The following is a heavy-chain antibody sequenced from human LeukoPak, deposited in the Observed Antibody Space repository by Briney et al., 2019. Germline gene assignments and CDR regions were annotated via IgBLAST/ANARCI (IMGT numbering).Heavy chain of an antibody. V-gene: IGHV3-48*04. CDR1: GFTFSSYS. CDR3: AKEGVLRYFDWSFDY. J-gene: IGHJ4*02. D-gene: IGHD3-9*01. Sequence: GGSLRLSCAASGFTFSSYSMNWVRQAPGKGLEWVSYISSSSSTIYYADSVKGRFTISRDNAKNSLYLQMNSLRAEDTAVYYCAKEGVLRYFDWSFDYWGQGTLVTVSS. CDR2: ISSSSSTI.